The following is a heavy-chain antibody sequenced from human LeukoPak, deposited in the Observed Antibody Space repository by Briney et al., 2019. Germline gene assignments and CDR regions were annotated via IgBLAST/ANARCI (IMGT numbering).Heavy chain of an antibody. D-gene: IGHD4-23*01. J-gene: IGHJ4*02. V-gene: IGHV3-23*01. CDR3: ARDYGGSSPFDY. CDR2: ISGSGGST. CDR1: GFTFSSYG. Sequence: RPGGSLRLSCAASGFTFSSYGMSWVRQAPGKGLEWVSAISGSGGSTYYADSVKGRFTISRDNAKNSLYLQMNSLRPEDTAVYYCARDYGGSSPFDYWGQGTLVTVSS.